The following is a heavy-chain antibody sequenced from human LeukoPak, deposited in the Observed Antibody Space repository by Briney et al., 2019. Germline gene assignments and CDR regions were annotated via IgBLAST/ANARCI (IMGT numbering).Heavy chain of an antibody. CDR3: ARDKGFVVVPAAIDY. CDR2: ISSSSSYI. D-gene: IGHD2-2*01. CDR1: GFTFSSYS. V-gene: IGHV3-21*01. Sequence: GGSLRLSCAASGFTFSSYSTNWVRQAPGKGLEWVSSISSSSSYIYYADSVKGRFTISRDNAKNSLYLQMNSLRAEDTAVYYCARDKGFVVVPAAIDYWGQGTLVTVSS. J-gene: IGHJ4*02.